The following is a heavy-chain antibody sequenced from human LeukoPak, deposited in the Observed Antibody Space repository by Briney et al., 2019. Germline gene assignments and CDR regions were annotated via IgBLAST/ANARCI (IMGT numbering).Heavy chain of an antibody. CDR1: GFTFSSYG. J-gene: IGHJ4*02. D-gene: IGHD3-9*01. CDR3: AKDTGLYASYFDWNYYFDY. V-gene: IGHV3-30*18. Sequence: GRSLRLSCAASGFTFSSYGMHWVRQAPGKGLEWVAVISYDGSNKYYADSVKGRFTISRDNSKNTLYPQMNSLRAEDTAVYYCAKDTGLYASYFDWNYYFDYWGQGTLVTVSS. CDR2: ISYDGSNK.